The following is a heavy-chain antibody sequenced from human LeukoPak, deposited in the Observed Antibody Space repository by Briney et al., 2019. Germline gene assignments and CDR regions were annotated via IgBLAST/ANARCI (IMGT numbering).Heavy chain of an antibody. CDR1: GYTFTSYY. J-gene: IGHJ4*02. CDR2: INPSGGST. Sequence: ASVKVSCKASGYTFTSYYMHWVRQAPGQGLEWMGIINPSGGSTSYARKFQGRVTMTRDTSTSTVYMELSSLRSEDTAVYYCARDWEQWLVLSYWGQGTLVTVSS. CDR3: ARDWEQWLVLSY. V-gene: IGHV1-46*01. D-gene: IGHD6-19*01.